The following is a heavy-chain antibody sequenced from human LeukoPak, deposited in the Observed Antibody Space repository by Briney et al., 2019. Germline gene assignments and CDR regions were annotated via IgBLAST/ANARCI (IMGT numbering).Heavy chain of an antibody. CDR2: IWYDGSNK. D-gene: IGHD2-2*01. Sequence: GSSVRLSCAASGFTFSSYGMHWVRQAPGKGLEGVAVIWYDGSNKYYADSVKGRFTISRDNSKNTLYLQMNSLRAEDTAVYYCATEGVGSGIVEVPAAIHGYYFDYWGQGTLVTVSS. CDR3: ATEGVGSGIVEVPAAIHGYYFDY. J-gene: IGHJ4*02. V-gene: IGHV3-33*01. CDR1: GFTFSSYG.